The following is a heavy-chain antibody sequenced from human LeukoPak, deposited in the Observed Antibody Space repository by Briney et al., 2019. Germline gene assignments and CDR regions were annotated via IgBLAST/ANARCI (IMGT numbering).Heavy chain of an antibody. J-gene: IGHJ5*02. D-gene: IGHD2-2*01. CDR1: GYSISSGYY. Sequence: SETLSLTCTVSGYSISSGYYWGWIRQPPGKGLEWIGSIYHSGSTNYNPSLKSRVTISVDTSKNQFSLKLSSVTAADTAVYYCARLLDIVVVPAAAWFDPWGQGTLVTVSS. CDR2: IYHSGST. CDR3: ARLLDIVVVPAAAWFDP. V-gene: IGHV4-38-2*02.